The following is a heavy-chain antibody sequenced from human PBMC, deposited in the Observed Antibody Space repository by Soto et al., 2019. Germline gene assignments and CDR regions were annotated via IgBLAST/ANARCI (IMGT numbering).Heavy chain of an antibody. CDR1: GGTFSSYA. J-gene: IGHJ4*02. Sequence: SVKVSCKASGGTFSSYAISWVRQAPGQGLEWMGGIIPIFGTANYAQKFQGRVTITADESTSTAYMELSSLRSEDTAVYYCAREQSIAARKSLGYWGQGTLVTVSS. CDR3: AREQSIAARKSLGY. D-gene: IGHD6-6*01. CDR2: IIPIFGTA. V-gene: IGHV1-69*13.